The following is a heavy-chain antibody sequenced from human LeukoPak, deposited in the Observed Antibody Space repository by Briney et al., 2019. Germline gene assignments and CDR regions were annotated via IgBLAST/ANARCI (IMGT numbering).Heavy chain of an antibody. Sequence: PGGSLRLSCAAPGFTFSSYAMSWVRQAPGKGLEWVSAISGSGGSTYYADSVKGRFTISRDNSKNTLYLQMNSLRAEDTAVYYCAKDRSVWGSYRFFDYWGQGTLVTVSS. CDR1: GFTFSSYA. CDR2: ISGSGGST. J-gene: IGHJ4*02. CDR3: AKDRSVWGSYRFFDY. V-gene: IGHV3-23*01. D-gene: IGHD3-16*02.